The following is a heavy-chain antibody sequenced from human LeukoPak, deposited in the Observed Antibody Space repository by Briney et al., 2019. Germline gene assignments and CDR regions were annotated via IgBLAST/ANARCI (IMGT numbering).Heavy chain of an antibody. CDR3: ARSPNDY. CDR1: GFTFSSYS. J-gene: IGHJ4*02. Sequence: GGSLRLSCAASGFTFSSYSMNWVRQAPGKGLEWVSYISSSSKTIYYADSVKGRFTISRDNAKNSLYLQMNSLRAEDTAVYYCARSPNDYWGQGTLVIVSS. CDR2: ISSSSKTI. V-gene: IGHV3-48*01.